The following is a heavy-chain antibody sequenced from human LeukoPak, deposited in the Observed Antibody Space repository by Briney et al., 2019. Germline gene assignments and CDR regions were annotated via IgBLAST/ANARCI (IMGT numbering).Heavy chain of an antibody. CDR1: GGSISSYY. D-gene: IGHD1-26*01. J-gene: IGHJ4*02. CDR3: ERQGRGQSGSYDY. CDR2: IYYSGST. V-gene: IGHV4-59*08. Sequence: KSSETLSLTCTVSGGSISSYYWSWIRQPPGKGLEWIGYIYYSGSTNYNPSLKSRVTISVDTSKNQFSLKLSSVTAADTAVYYCERQGRGQSGSYDYWGQGTLVTVSS.